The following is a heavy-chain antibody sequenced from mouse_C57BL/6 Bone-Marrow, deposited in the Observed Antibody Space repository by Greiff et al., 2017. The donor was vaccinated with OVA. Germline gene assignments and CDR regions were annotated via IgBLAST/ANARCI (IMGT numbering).Heavy chain of an antibody. CDR3: ARGIYYDYEGGFDY. V-gene: IGHV1-64*01. CDR2: IHPNSGST. Sequence: VKLQQPGAELVKPGASVKLSCKASGYTFTSYWMHWVKQRPGQGLEWIGMIHPNSGSTNYNEKFKSKATLTVDKSSSTAYMQLSSLTSEDSAVYYCARGIYYDYEGGFDYWGQGTTLTVSS. J-gene: IGHJ2*01. D-gene: IGHD2-4*01. CDR1: GYTFTSYW.